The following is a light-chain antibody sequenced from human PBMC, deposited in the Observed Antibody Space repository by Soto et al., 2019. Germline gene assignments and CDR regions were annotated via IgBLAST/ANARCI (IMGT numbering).Light chain of an antibody. CDR2: DVS. CDR3: SSYTSSSTVV. Sequence: QSALTQPASVSGSPGQSITISCTGTSSDVGGYNYVSWYQQHPGKAPTLMIYDVSYRPSGISNRFSGSKSGNTASLTISGLQAEDEADYYCSSYTSSSTVVFGGGTQLTVL. V-gene: IGLV2-14*01. J-gene: IGLJ2*01. CDR1: SSDVGGYNY.